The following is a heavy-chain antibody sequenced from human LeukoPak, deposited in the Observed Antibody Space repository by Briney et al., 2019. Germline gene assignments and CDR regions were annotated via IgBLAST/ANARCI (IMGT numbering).Heavy chain of an antibody. Sequence: PGGSLRLSCAASGFTFSSYGTHWVRQAPGKGLEWVAVISYDGSNKYYADSVKGRFTISRDNSKNTLYLQMNSRRAEDTAVYYCARQLKDVIVGATVPDYWGQGTLVTVSS. J-gene: IGHJ4*02. CDR3: ARQLKDVIVGATVPDY. CDR1: GFTFSSYG. D-gene: IGHD1-26*01. CDR2: ISYDGSNK. V-gene: IGHV3-30*03.